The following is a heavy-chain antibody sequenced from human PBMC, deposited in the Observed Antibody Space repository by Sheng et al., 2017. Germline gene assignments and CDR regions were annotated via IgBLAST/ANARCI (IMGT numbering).Heavy chain of an antibody. V-gene: IGHV3-72*01. J-gene: IGHJ4*02. Sequence: EVQLVESGGGLVQPGGSLRLSCAASGFTFSDHYMDWVRQAPGKGLEWVGRTRNKANSYTTEYAASVKGRFTISRDDSKNSLYLQMNSLKTEDTAVYYCARAWGGSYLFDYWGQGTLVTVSS. CDR2: TRNKANSYTT. D-gene: IGHD1-26*01. CDR3: ARAWGGSYLFDY. CDR1: GFTFSDHY.